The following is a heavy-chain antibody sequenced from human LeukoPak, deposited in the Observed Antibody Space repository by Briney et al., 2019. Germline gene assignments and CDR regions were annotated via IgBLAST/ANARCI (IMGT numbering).Heavy chain of an antibody. V-gene: IGHV3-11*01. D-gene: IGHD1-14*01. CDR2: ISSSGSTI. Sequence: LSLTCAVYGGSFSDYYMSWIRQAPGKGLEWVSYISSSGSTIYYADSVKGRFTISRDNAKNSLYLQMNSLRAEDTAVYYCARFDVGTYYYYYGMDVWGQGTTVTVSS. CDR1: GGSFSDYY. J-gene: IGHJ6*02. CDR3: ARFDVGTYYYYYGMDV.